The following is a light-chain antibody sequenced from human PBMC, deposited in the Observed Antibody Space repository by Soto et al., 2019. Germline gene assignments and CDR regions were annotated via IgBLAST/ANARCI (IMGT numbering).Light chain of an antibody. CDR1: QSVLYSSNNKNY. J-gene: IGKJ2*01. V-gene: IGKV4-1*01. CDR3: QQYYSTQYT. Sequence: DIVMTQSPHSLAVSRGERATINCKSSQSVLYSSNNKNYLAWYQQKPGQPPKLLIYWASTRESGVPDRVSGSGSGTDFTLTISSLQAEDVAVYYCQQYYSTQYTFGQGTKLEIK. CDR2: WAS.